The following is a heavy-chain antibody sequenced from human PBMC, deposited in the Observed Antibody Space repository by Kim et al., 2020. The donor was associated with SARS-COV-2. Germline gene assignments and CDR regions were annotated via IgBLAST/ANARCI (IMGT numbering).Heavy chain of an antibody. CDR3: ARGLEDIVVVPAADGAFDI. D-gene: IGHD2-2*01. J-gene: IGHJ3*02. Sequence: SVKVSCKASGGTFSSYTISWVRQAPGQGLEWMGRIIPILGIANYAQKFQGRVTITADKSTSTAYMELSSLRSEDTAVYYCARGLEDIVVVPAADGAFDIWGQGTLVTVSS. V-gene: IGHV1-69*02. CDR1: GGTFSSYT. CDR2: IIPILGIA.